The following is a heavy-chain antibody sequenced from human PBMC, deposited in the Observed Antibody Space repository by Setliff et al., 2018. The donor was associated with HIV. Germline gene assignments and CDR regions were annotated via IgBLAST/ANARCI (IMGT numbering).Heavy chain of an antibody. J-gene: IGHJ4*02. CDR1: GGSISSSSYY. D-gene: IGHD4-17*01. CDR3: ARRIYGNNPYFDY. V-gene: IGHV4-39*07. Sequence: SETLSLTCTVSGGSISSSSYYWGWIRQPPGKGLEWIGSIYYSGSTDYNPSLKSRLTMSVDTSKNQFSLKLSSVTAADTAIYYCARRIYGNNPYFDYWSQGTLVTVSS. CDR2: IYYSGST.